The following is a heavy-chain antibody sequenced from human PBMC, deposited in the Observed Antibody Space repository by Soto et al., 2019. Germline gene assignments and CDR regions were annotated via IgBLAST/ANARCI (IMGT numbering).Heavy chain of an antibody. CDR2: IYCSGST. CDR3: ARDRNGNYMDV. Sequence: SETLSLTCTVSGGSISSYYWSWIRQPPGKGLEWIGYIYCSGSTNYNPSLKSRVTISVDTSKNQFSLKLSSVTAADTAVYYCARDRNGNYMDVWGKGTTVTVSS. CDR1: GGSISSYY. V-gene: IGHV4-59*01. J-gene: IGHJ6*03. D-gene: IGHD1-26*01.